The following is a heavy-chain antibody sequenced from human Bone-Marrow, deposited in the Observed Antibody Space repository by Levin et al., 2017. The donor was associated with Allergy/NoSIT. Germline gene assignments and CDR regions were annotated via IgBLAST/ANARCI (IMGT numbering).Heavy chain of an antibody. CDR3: AGAFASAGTDSLYFYYYGVDV. CDR2: INHSGTT. CDR1: GGSFSSSY. D-gene: IGHD6-19*01. J-gene: IGHJ6*02. V-gene: IGHV4-34*01. Sequence: SQTLSLTCGVFGGSFSSSYWSWVRQPPGKGLEWIGEINHSGTTKYNPSLKSRVTISVDTSENEISLRLSSVTAADTAVYYCAGAFASAGTDSLYFYYYGVDVWGQGTTVTVSS.